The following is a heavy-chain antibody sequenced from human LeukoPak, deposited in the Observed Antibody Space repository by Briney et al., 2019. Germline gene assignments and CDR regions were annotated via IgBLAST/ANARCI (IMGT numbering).Heavy chain of an antibody. J-gene: IGHJ6*02. CDR3: TKQDDFYHYGLDV. CDR1: GGSISSGGYS. Sequence: ETLSLTCAVSGGSISSGGYSWSWVRQAPGKGLEWVSAISGGGGSTYYADSVKGRFTISRDNSKNTLYLQMNSLRAEDTAVYYCTKQDDFYHYGLDVWGQGTTVTVSS. V-gene: IGHV3-23*01. CDR2: ISGGGGST.